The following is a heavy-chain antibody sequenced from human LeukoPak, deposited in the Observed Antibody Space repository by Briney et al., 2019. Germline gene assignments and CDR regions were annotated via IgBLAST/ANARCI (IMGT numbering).Heavy chain of an antibody. CDR2: IYYSGST. J-gene: IGHJ4*02. Sequence: SETLSLTCTVSGGSISSSSYYWGWIRQPPGKGLEWIGSIYYSGSTYYNPSLKSRVTISVDTSKNQFSLKLSSVTAADTAVYYCASLEYSSSSSYYWGQGTLVTASS. D-gene: IGHD6-6*01. V-gene: IGHV4-39*01. CDR1: GGSISSSSYY. CDR3: ASLEYSSSSSYY.